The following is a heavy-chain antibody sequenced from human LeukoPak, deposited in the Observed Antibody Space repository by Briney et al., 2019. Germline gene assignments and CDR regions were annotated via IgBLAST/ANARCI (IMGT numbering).Heavy chain of an antibody. D-gene: IGHD4-17*01. V-gene: IGHV3-48*04. CDR3: AKGHSDSGTGFDY. J-gene: IGHJ4*02. CDR1: GFTFSSYS. CDR2: ISSSSSTI. Sequence: GGSLRLSCAASGFTFSSYSMNWVRQAPGKGLEWVSYISSSSSTIYYADSVKGRFTISRDNAKNSLYLQMNSLRAEDTAVYYCAKGHSDSGTGFDYWGQGTLVTVSS.